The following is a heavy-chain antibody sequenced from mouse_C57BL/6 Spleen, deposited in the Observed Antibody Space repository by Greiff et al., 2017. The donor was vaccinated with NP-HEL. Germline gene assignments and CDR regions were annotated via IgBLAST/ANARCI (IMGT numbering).Heavy chain of an antibody. J-gene: IGHJ2*01. CDR3: ARANFDSRERGFDY. D-gene: IGHD1-1*01. CDR2: IDPTDSHT. Sequence: QVQLQQPGAELVMPGASVKLSCKASGYTFTSYWMHWVKQRPGQGLEWIGEIDPTDSHTNYNHKFKGKSTLTVDKSSSTAYMQLSSLTSEDSAVYYCARANFDSRERGFDYWGQGTTLTVSS. V-gene: IGHV1-69*01. CDR1: GYTFTSYW.